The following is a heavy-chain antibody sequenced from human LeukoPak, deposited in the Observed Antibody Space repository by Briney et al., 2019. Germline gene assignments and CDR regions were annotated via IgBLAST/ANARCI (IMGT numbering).Heavy chain of an antibody. CDR1: GGPFSGYY. Sequence: SETLSLTCAVYGGPFSGYYWSWIRQPPGKGLEWIGEINHSGSSNYNPSLKSRVTISVDTSKNQFSLKLSSVTAADTAVYYCVRSSRDVVVPAATNYYGMDVWGQGTTVTVSS. D-gene: IGHD2-2*01. CDR3: VRSSRDVVVPAATNYYGMDV. J-gene: IGHJ6*02. V-gene: IGHV4-34*01. CDR2: INHSGSS.